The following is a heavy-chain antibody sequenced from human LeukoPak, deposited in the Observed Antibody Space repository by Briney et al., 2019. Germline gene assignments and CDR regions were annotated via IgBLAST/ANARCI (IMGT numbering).Heavy chain of an antibody. CDR1: GYTFTSYD. CDR3: ARHCTNGVCLYWRGLYYYYGMDV. D-gene: IGHD2-8*01. CDR2: INPNSGNT. J-gene: IGHJ6*02. V-gene: IGHV1-8*01. Sequence: ASVKVSCKASGYTFTSYDINWVRQATGQGLEWMGWINPNSGNTGYAQKFQGRVTMTRNTSISTAYMELSSLRSEDTAVYYCARHCTNGVCLYWRGLYYYYGMDVWGQGTTVTVSS.